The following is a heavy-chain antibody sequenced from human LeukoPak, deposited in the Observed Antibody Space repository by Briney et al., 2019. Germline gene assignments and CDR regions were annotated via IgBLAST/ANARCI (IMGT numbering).Heavy chain of an antibody. CDR3: ARDLANYDILTGHANWFDP. CDR1: GYSISSGYY. D-gene: IGHD3-9*01. J-gene: IGHJ5*02. Sequence: PSETLSLTCTVSGYSISSGYYWGWIRQPPGKGLEWIGSIYHSGSTYYNPSLKSRVTISVDTSKNQFSLKLSSVTAADTAVYYCARDLANYDILTGHANWFDPWGQGTLVTVSS. CDR2: IYHSGST. V-gene: IGHV4-38-2*02.